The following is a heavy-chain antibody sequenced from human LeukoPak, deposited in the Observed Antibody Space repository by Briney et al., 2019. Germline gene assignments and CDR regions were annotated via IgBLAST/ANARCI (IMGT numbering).Heavy chain of an antibody. J-gene: IGHJ4*02. Sequence: SETLSLTCTVSGGSISSSSYYWGWIHQPPGKGLEWIGSIYYSGSTYYNLSLKSRVTISVDTSKNQFSLKLRSVTAADTAVYYCARHLGTTVTTAFDYWGQGTLVTVSS. CDR2: IYYSGST. D-gene: IGHD4-17*01. CDR3: ARHLGTTVTTAFDY. CDR1: GGSISSSSYY. V-gene: IGHV4-39*01.